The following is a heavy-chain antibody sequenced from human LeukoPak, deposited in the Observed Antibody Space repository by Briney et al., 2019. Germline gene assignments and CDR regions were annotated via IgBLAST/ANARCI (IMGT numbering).Heavy chain of an antibody. CDR3: ARNAAAGTYYYYYGMDV. Sequence: ASVKVSCKASGYTFTSYYMHWVRQAPGQGLEWMGIINPSGGSTSYAQKFQGRVTMTRDTSTSTVYMELSSLRSEDTVVYYCARNAAAGTYYYYYGMDVWGQGTTVTVSS. D-gene: IGHD6-13*01. CDR2: INPSGGST. CDR1: GYTFTSYY. V-gene: IGHV1-46*01. J-gene: IGHJ6*02.